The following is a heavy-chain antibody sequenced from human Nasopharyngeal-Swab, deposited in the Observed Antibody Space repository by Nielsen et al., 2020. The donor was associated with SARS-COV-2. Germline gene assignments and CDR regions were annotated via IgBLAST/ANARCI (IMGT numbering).Heavy chain of an antibody. V-gene: IGHV3-30*02. J-gene: IGHJ6*02. CDR2: IWYDGSNK. D-gene: IGHD6-13*01. CDR3: AKAQQQMAYYYYGMDV. CDR1: GFTFSSYG. Sequence: GESLKISCAASGFTFSSYGMHWVRQAPGKGLEWVAVIWYDGSNKYYADSVKGRFTISGDNSKNTLYLQMNSLRAEDTAVYYCAKAQQQMAYYYYGMDVWGQGTTVTVSS.